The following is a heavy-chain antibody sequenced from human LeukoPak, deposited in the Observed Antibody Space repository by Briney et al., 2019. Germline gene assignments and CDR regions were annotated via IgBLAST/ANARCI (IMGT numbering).Heavy chain of an antibody. CDR1: GFTFSSIS. D-gene: IGHD3-10*01. CDR3: TRDLPVPSLVRGIIIYGLIDY. CDR2: ISPDGETT. V-gene: IGHV3-21*06. J-gene: IGHJ4*02. Sequence: PGGSLRLSCEASGFTFSSISMNWVRQAPGKGLEWVSSISPDGETTYHADSVKGRFTISRDNAKSSLYLQMNSLRAEDTALYYCTRDLPVPSLVRGIIIYGLIDYWGQGTLVTVSS.